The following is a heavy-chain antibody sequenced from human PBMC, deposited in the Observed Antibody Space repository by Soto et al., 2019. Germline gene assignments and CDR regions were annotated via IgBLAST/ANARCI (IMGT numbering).Heavy chain of an antibody. D-gene: IGHD3-3*01. J-gene: IGHJ4*02. CDR3: ERVQVDFWFDY. CDR2: IYYSGST. Sequence: NPSETLSLTCTVSGGSISSYYWSWIRQPPGKGLEWIGYIYYSGSTNYNPSLKSRVTISVDTSKNQFSLKLSSVTAADTAVYYCERVQVDFWFDYWGQGTLVTVSS. CDR1: GGSISSYY. V-gene: IGHV4-59*01.